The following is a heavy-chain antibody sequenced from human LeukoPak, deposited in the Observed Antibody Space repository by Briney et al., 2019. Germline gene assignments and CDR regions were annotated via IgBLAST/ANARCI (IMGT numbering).Heavy chain of an antibody. Sequence: SETLSLTCTVSGGSISSGDYYWSWIRQPPGKGLEWIGYIYYSGSTYYNPSLKSRVTISVDTSKNQFSLKLSSVTAPGTAVYYCARGWGELRENWFDPWGQGTLVTVSS. CDR3: ARGWGELRENWFDP. D-gene: IGHD1-26*01. V-gene: IGHV4-30-4*08. J-gene: IGHJ5*02. CDR2: IYYSGST. CDR1: GGSISSGDYY.